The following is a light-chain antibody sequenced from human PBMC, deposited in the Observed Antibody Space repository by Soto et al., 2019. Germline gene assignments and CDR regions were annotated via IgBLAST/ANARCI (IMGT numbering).Light chain of an antibody. CDR1: SSDVGSYNL. J-gene: IGLJ1*01. V-gene: IGLV2-23*01. CDR2: EGS. Sequence: QSALTQPASVSGSPGQSITISGTGTSSDVGSYNLGSWYQQHPGKAPKLMIYEGSKRPSGVSNRFPGSKSGNMASLTNSGLQAEDEDNYYCCSYAGSRTFVFGTGTQLTVL. CDR3: CSYAGSRTFV.